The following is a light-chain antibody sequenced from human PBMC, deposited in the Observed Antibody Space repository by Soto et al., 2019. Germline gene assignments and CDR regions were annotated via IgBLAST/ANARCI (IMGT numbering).Light chain of an antibody. J-gene: IGKJ4*01. CDR2: DAS. Sequence: DIQMTQSPSTLSGSVGDRVTITCRASQTISSWLAWYQQRPGRAPKLLIYDASSLETGVPSRFSGSGSGTEFTLTISSLQPDDFATYHCQQYHTYLTFGGGTKVEI. CDR1: QTISSW. CDR3: QQYHTYLT. V-gene: IGKV1-5*01.